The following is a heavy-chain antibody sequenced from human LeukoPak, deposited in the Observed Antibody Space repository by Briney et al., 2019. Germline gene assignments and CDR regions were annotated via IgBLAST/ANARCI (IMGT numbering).Heavy chain of an antibody. J-gene: IGHJ3*02. CDR3: ARDCSGGSCYGAFDI. CDR1: GASIRSGDYY. Sequence: SQTLSLTCTVSGASIRSGDYYWSWIRQPPGKGLEWIGYIYDSGSTYYNPSLKSRITISVDTSENRFSLKLSSVTATDTAVYYCARDCSGGSCYGAFDIWGQGTKVTVSS. CDR2: IYDSGST. D-gene: IGHD2-15*01. V-gene: IGHV4-30-4*01.